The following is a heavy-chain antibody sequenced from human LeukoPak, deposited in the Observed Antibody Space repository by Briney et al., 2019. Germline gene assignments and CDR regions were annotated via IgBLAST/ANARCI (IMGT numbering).Heavy chain of an antibody. J-gene: IGHJ4*02. CDR2: SNAYNDNT. CDR1: GYTLNRYS. Sequence: ATVKVPCEASGYTLNRYSINWVRQAPGQGLGWMGSSNAYNDNTNYAQKVQGTVTMTTDTSTSTAYMELRSLRSDDTALYYCARDGFRGPSDYWGQGTLVTVSS. D-gene: IGHD3-16*01. CDR3: ARDGFRGPSDY. V-gene: IGHV1-18*01.